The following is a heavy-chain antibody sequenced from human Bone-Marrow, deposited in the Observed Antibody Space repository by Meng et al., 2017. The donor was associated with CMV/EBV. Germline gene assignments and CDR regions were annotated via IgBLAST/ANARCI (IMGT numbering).Heavy chain of an antibody. CDR2: ISYDGNNK. V-gene: IGHV3-30*18. CDR1: GFTFSNYG. D-gene: IGHD2-2*01. CDR3: AKDLYLYTSNPFDS. Sequence: AASGFTFSNYGMHWVRQAPGKGLEWVTVISYDGNNKYYADSVKGRFTISRDNSKNTLYLQMNSLRAEDTAVYYCAKDLYLYTSNPFDSWGQGTLVTVSS. J-gene: IGHJ4*02.